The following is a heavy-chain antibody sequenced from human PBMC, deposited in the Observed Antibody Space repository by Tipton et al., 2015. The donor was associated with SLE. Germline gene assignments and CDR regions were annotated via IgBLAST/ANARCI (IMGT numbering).Heavy chain of an antibody. D-gene: IGHD5-24*01. CDR3: ARRRDGYKTDAFDI. Sequence: QLVQSGAEVKKPGESLKISCKGSGHSFPSYWYCWVPQMHGKGLEWMGIIFPGDSDTRYSPSFQGQVTISADKSISTAYLQWSSLKAADTARYYCARRRDGYKTDAFDILGQGTIVTVSS. CDR2: IFPGDSDT. J-gene: IGHJ3*02. V-gene: IGHV5-51*03. CDR1: GHSFPSYW.